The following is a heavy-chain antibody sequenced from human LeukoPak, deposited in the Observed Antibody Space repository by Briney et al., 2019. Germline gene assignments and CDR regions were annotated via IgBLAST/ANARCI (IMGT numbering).Heavy chain of an antibody. J-gene: IGHJ5*02. CDR2: IYTSGST. Sequence: SETLSLTCTVSGGSISSYYWSWIRQPAGKGLEWIGRIYTSGSTNYNPSLKSRVTMSVDTSKNQFSLKLSSVTAADTAVYYCARARYCSSTSCYESFDPWGQGTLVTVSS. CDR3: ARARYCSSTSCYESFDP. V-gene: IGHV4-4*07. CDR1: GGSISSYY. D-gene: IGHD2-2*01.